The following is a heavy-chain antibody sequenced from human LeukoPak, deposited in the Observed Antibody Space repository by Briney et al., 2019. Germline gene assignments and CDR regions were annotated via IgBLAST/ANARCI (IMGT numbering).Heavy chain of an antibody. Sequence: ASVKVSCKASGYTFTSYYMHWVRQAPGQGLEWMGIINPSGGSTSYAQKLQGRVTMTTDTSTSTAYMELRSLRSDDTAVYYCARDRSSAKPYYFDYWGQGTLVTVSS. D-gene: IGHD3-10*01. CDR2: INPSGGST. CDR1: GYTFTSYY. J-gene: IGHJ4*02. V-gene: IGHV1-46*01. CDR3: ARDRSSAKPYYFDY.